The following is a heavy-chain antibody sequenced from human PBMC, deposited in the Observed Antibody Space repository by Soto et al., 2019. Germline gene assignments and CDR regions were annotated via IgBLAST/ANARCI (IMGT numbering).Heavy chain of an antibody. Sequence: PGGSLRLSCTASGVTFDGYALHWVRQVPGKGLEWVSGISWNTVSIAYSDSVRGRFVISRDNAKNSLYLQMISLRAEDTAVYYCASGLVEHSSSWYDYWGQGTLVTVSS. CDR1: GVTFDGYA. J-gene: IGHJ4*02. CDR2: ISWNTVSI. D-gene: IGHD6-13*01. CDR3: ASGLVEHSSSWYDY. V-gene: IGHV3-9*01.